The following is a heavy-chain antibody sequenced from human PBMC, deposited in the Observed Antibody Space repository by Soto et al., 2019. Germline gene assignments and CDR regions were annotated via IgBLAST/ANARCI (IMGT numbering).Heavy chain of an antibody. J-gene: IGHJ4*02. CDR2: IYYSGST. CDR3: ARHAQFRFLEWPLWGDY. D-gene: IGHD3-3*01. Sequence: QLQLQESGPGLVKPSETLSLTCTVSGGSISSSSYYWGWIRQPPGKGLEWIGSIYYSGSTYYNPSLKIRVTISVDTSKTQFYLKLSSVTAADTAVYYCARHAQFRFLEWPLWGDYWGQGTLVTVSS. CDR1: GGSISSSSYY. V-gene: IGHV4-39*01.